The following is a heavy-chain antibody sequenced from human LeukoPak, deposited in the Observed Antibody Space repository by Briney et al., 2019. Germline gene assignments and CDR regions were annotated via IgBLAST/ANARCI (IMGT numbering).Heavy chain of an antibody. D-gene: IGHD3-10*01. V-gene: IGHV4-59*08. CDR3: ARQRYGSGSYYIHY. Sequence: PSDTLSLTCTVSGGSISSYYWSWIRQPPGAGLEWTGYVYYSGSTNYNPSLKSPVTISVDMSRNQFELKLTSVTVADTPVYDWARQRYGSGSYYIHYWAQETLVTVSS. CDR2: VYYSGST. CDR1: GGSISSYY. J-gene: IGHJ4*02.